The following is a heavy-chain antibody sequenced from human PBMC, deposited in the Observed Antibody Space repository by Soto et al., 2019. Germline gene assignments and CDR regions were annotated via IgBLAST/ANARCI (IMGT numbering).Heavy chain of an antibody. J-gene: IGHJ4*02. CDR3: AKEMFPQTVLDSSSPWCHY. CDR1: VFTFSRYG. D-gene: IGHD3-22*01. CDR2: ISYDGSHK. V-gene: IGHV3-30*18. Sequence: GALRRSCAASVFTFSRYGIKRVSQPRGKGLGGVAVISYDGSHKFYADSVKGRFTLSRDVSKGTLYLQMNSLRAEDTAVYYCAKEMFPQTVLDSSSPWCHYWGPGTLVSVSP.